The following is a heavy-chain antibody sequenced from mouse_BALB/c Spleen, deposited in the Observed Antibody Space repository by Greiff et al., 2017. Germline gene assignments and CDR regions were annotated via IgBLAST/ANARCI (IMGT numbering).Heavy chain of an antibody. CDR2: INPSTGYT. CDR1: GYTFTSYW. V-gene: IGHV1-7*01. J-gene: IGHJ3*01. CDR3: ASYYLSWFAY. D-gene: IGHD2-1*01. Sequence: VQLQQSGAELAKPGASVKMSCKASGYTFTSYWLHWVKQRPGQGLEWIGYINPSTGYTEYNQKFKDKATLTADKSSSTAYMQLSSLTSEDSAVYYCASYYLSWFAYGGQGTLVTVSA.